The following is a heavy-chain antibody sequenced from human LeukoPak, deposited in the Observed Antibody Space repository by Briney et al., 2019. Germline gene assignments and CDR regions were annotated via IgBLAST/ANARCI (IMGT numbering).Heavy chain of an antibody. V-gene: IGHV3-48*03. CDR2: ISSSGSTM. Sequence: GGSLRLSCAASGFTFSSYEMNWVRQAPGKGLEWISYISSSGSTMYYADSVKGRFTISRDNAKNSLYLQMNSLRAEDTAVYYCARERIVVVPAAILGWFDPWGQGTLVTVSS. CDR1: GFTFSSYE. J-gene: IGHJ5*02. CDR3: ARERIVVVPAAILGWFDP. D-gene: IGHD2-2*02.